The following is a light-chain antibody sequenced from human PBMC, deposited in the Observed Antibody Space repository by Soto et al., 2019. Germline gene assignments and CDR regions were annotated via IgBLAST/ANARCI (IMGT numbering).Light chain of an antibody. Sequence: EIVMTQSPATLSVSPGERATLSCRASQSVNSNLAWYRQKTGQAPRILISDASPRATGVPARFSGGGSGTEFTLTISSLQSEDFGVYYCQQYNFWPPLTFGGGTKVEIK. CDR1: QSVNSN. V-gene: IGKV3-15*01. J-gene: IGKJ4*01. CDR2: DAS. CDR3: QQYNFWPPLT.